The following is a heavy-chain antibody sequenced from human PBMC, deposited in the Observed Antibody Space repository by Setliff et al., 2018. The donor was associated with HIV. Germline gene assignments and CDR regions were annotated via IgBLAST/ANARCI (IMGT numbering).Heavy chain of an antibody. CDR1: GGSISSGAYY. D-gene: IGHD2-21*02. CDR3: ARHDGTYCGGDCYLLGYFDL. Sequence: SETLSLTCTVSGGSISSGAYYWSWIRQHPGKGLEWTGSVYYSGSTYYNPSLKSRVSISVDTSKKQVSLKLSSVTAADTAVYYCARHDGTYCGGDCYLLGYFDLWGRGTLVTVSS. CDR2: VYYSGST. V-gene: IGHV4-39*01. J-gene: IGHJ2*01.